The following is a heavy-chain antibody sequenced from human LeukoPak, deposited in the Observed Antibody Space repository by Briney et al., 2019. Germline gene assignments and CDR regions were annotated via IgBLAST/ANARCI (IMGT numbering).Heavy chain of an antibody. CDR3: ARGPYSSGWYVKDY. Sequence: SETLSLTCSVSGMSITSRHYWSWIRQPPGKGLEWIGEINHSGSTNYNPSLKSRVTISVDTSKNQFSLKLSSVTAADTAVYYCARGPYSSGWYVKDYWGQGTLVTVSS. J-gene: IGHJ4*02. D-gene: IGHD6-19*01. CDR2: INHSGST. CDR1: GMSITSRHY. V-gene: IGHV4-34*01.